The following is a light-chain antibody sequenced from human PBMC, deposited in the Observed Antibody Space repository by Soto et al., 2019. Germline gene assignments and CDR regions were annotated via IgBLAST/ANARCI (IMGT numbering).Light chain of an antibody. V-gene: IGKV3-15*01. CDR1: QSVSSN. CDR2: GAS. Sequence: EMVMTQSPATLYMSPGERSTFSCRASQSVSSNLAWYQQKPGQAPRLLIYGASIRATGIPARFSGSGSGTEFTLTISSLQSEDFAVYYCQHYNNWPPWTFGQGTKVDI. CDR3: QHYNNWPPWT. J-gene: IGKJ1*01.